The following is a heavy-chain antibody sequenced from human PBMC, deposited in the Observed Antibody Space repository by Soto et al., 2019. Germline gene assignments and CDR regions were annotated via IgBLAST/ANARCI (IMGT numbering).Heavy chain of an antibody. CDR3: ARGATVTQYDY. D-gene: IGHD4-17*01. V-gene: IGHV4-61*01. CDR2: GSYSGTT. J-gene: IGHJ4*02. Sequence: LSLTCTVSGVSVSSGSFYWAWIRQPPGKGLEWIGFGSYSGTTNYKPSLKSRVTISVDTSRSQISLKVSSLTAADTAAYYCARGATVTQYDYWGQGTLVTVSS. CDR1: GVSVSSGSFY.